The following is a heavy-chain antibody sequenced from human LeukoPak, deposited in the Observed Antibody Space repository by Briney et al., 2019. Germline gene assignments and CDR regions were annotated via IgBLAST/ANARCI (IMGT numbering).Heavy chain of an antibody. V-gene: IGHV3-23*01. D-gene: IGHD6-19*01. CDR2: ISGSGGST. CDR3: ARVFSRWLVPQGAFDI. Sequence: LPGGSLRLSCAASGFTFSSYAMSWVRQAPGKGLEWVSGISGSGGSTYYADPVKGRFTISRDNSKNTLYLQMNSLRAEDTAVYYCARVFSRWLVPQGAFDIWGQGTMVTVSS. J-gene: IGHJ3*02. CDR1: GFTFSSYA.